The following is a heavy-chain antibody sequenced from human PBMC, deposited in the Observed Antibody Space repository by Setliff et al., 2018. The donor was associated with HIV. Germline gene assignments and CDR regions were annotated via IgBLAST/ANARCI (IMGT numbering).Heavy chain of an antibody. V-gene: IGHV1-2*02. CDR1: GYTFTDYF. D-gene: IGHD6-6*01. CDR3: ARQLSNSLDH. CDR2: ISPQNGDR. J-gene: IGHJ4*02. Sequence: ASVKVSCKASGYTFTDYFIHWVRQAPGQGLEWMGWISPQNGDRKIPQRFRGRVTMTRDTSISTAYMELSGLTSDDTGVYFCARQLSNSLDHWGQGTQVTVSS.